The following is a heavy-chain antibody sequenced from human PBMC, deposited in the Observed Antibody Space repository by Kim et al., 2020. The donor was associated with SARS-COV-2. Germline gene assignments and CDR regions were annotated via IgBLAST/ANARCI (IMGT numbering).Heavy chain of an antibody. CDR2: ISGDGSSK. CDR3: ARDLRSTSADYYFDY. D-gene: IGHD2-2*01. Sequence: GGSLRLSCAASGFTFSSFWIHWVRQAPGKGLVWVSGISGDGSSKSYADSVKGRFTISRDNAKNTVYLQMNSLRAEDTAIYFCARDLRSTSADYYFDYWGQGILVTFSS. J-gene: IGHJ4*02. CDR1: GFTFSSFW. V-gene: IGHV3-74*03.